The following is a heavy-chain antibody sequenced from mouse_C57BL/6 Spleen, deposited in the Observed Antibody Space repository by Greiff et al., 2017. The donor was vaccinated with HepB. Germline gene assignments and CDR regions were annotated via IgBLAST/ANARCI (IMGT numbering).Heavy chain of an antibody. J-gene: IGHJ3*01. D-gene: IGHD4-1*02. V-gene: IGHV7-3*01. CDR2: IRNKANGYTT. CDR1: GFTFTDYY. Sequence: EVKLMESGGGLVQPGGSLSLSCAASGFTFTDYYMSWVRQPPGKALEWLGFIRNKANGYTTEYSASVKGRFNISRDNSQSILYLQMNALRAEDIATYYCARSSTGTRFAYWGQGTLVTVSA. CDR3: ARSSTGTRFAY.